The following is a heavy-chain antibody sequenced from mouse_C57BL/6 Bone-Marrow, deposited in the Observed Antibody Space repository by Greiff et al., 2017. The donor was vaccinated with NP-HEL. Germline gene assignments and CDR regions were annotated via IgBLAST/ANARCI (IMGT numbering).Heavy chain of an antibody. V-gene: IGHV1-50*01. J-gene: IGHJ2*01. Sequence: QVQLQQSGAELVKPGASVKLSCKASGYTFTSYWMQWVKQRPGQGLEWIGEIDPSDSYTNYNQKFKGKATLTVDTSSSTAYMQLSSLTSEDSAVYYCAIDYSGSIYVGYWGQGTTLTVSS. CDR1: GYTFTSYW. D-gene: IGHD1-1*01. CDR3: AIDYSGSIYVGY. CDR2: IDPSDSYT.